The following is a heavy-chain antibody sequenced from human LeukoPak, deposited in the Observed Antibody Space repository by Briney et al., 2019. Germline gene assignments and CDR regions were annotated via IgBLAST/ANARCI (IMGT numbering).Heavy chain of an antibody. Sequence: PSETLSLTCAVYGGSFSGYYWSWIRQPPGKGLEWIGEINHSGSTNYNPSLKSRDTISVDTSKNQFSLKLSSVTAADTAVYYCARGWLLLNWFDPWGQGTLVTVSS. V-gene: IGHV4-34*01. CDR3: ARGWLLLNWFDP. D-gene: IGHD3-22*01. J-gene: IGHJ5*02. CDR1: GGSFSGYY. CDR2: INHSGST.